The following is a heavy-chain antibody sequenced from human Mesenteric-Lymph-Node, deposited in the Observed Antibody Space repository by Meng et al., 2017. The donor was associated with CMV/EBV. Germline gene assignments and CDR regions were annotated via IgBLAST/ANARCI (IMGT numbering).Heavy chain of an antibody. J-gene: IGHJ5*02. CDR2: TTPNSGAT. CDR3: ARGLGSYTSSPSWFDP. CDR1: YTFTGYF. Sequence: YTFTGYFLHWVRQDTGQGLEWMGWTTPNSGATNYAQKFQGRVTVTRDTSISTAYMELNSLRSDDTAVYYCARGLGSYTSSPSWFDPWGQGTLVTVSS. V-gene: IGHV1-2*02. D-gene: IGHD6-6*01.